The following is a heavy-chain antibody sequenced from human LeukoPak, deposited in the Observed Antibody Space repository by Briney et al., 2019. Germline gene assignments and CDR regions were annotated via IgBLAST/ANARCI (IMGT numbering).Heavy chain of an antibody. CDR2: INHSGST. CDR1: GGSFSGYY. D-gene: IGHD3-10*01. Sequence: PSETLSLTCAVYGGSFSGYYWSWIRQPPGKGLEWIGEINHSGSTNYNPSLKSRVTISVDTSKNQFSLKLSSVTAADTAAYYCARDITMVRRSFDYWGQGTLVTVSS. J-gene: IGHJ4*02. CDR3: ARDITMVRRSFDY. V-gene: IGHV4-34*01.